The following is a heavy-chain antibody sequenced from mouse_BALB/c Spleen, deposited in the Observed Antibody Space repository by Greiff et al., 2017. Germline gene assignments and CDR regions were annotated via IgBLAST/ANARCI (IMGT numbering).Heavy chain of an antibody. CDR2: INPGSGGT. V-gene: IGHV1-54*03. J-gene: IGHJ4*01. Sequence: QVQLQESGAELVRPGTSVKVSCKASGYAFTNYLIEWVKQRPGQGLEWIGVINPGSGGTNYNEKFKGKATLTADKSSSTAYMQLSSLTSDDSAVYFCARSPTAQFITTATDAMDYWGQGTSVTVSS. D-gene: IGHD1-2*01. CDR3: ARSPTAQFITTATDAMDY. CDR1: GYAFTNYL.